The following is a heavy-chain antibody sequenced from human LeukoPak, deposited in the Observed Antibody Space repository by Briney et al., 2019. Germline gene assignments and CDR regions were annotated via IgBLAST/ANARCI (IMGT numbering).Heavy chain of an antibody. CDR3: ARGLLYDSSGYALDY. CDR2: ISYSSRTI. J-gene: IGHJ4*02. D-gene: IGHD3-22*01. Sequence: AGGSLRLSCAASGFTFSSYSMNWVRQAPGKGLEWVSYISYSSRTIYYADSVKGRFTISRDNAKNSLYLQMNSLRAEDTAVYYCARGLLYDSSGYALDYWGQGTLVTVSS. CDR1: GFTFSSYS. V-gene: IGHV3-48*01.